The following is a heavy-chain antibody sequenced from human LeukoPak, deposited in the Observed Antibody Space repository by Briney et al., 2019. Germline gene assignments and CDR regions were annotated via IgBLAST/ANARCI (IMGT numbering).Heavy chain of an antibody. J-gene: IGHJ4*02. D-gene: IGHD5-24*01. CDR1: GFTFIDYW. CDR3: ARPEEEMSTSYRY. Sequence: QPGGSLRLSCAASGFTFIDYWMHWVRQAPGKGLVWVSRIKSDGSSTYYADSVKGRFTISRLNSKKTLYLQMNSLRTEDTAVYYCARPEEEMSTSYRYWGQGTLVTVSS. V-gene: IGHV3-74*01. CDR2: IKSDGSST.